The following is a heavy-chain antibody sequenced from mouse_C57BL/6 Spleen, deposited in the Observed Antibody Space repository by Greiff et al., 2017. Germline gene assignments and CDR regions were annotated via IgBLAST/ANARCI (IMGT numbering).Heavy chain of an antibody. V-gene: IGHV7-3*01. CDR2: IRNKANGYTT. CDR3: ARSYNGQFAY. D-gene: IGHD1-3*01. J-gene: IGHJ3*01. CDR1: GFTFTDYY. Sequence: EVQLVESGGGLVQPGGSLSLSCAASGFTFTDYYMSWVRQPPGKALEWLGFIRNKANGYTTEYSASVKGRFTISRDNSQSILYLQMNALRDEDSDTYVCARSYNGQFAYWGQGTLVTVSA.